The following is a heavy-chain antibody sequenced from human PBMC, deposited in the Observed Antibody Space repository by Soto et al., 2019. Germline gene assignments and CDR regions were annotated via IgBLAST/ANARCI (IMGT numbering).Heavy chain of an antibody. CDR3: ARDLTAWDAAFDY. D-gene: IGHD1-26*01. V-gene: IGHV1-69*01. CDR1: GGTFSRYG. J-gene: IGHJ4*02. CDR2: IIRIFGTA. Sequence: QVQLVQSGAGVKKPGSSVKVSCKASGGTFSRYGISWVRQAPGQGLEWIGGIIRIFGTANYAQKFQGRVTITADESTNTVYMELNSQRSEDTAVYYCARDLTAWDAAFDYWGQGTLVTVSS.